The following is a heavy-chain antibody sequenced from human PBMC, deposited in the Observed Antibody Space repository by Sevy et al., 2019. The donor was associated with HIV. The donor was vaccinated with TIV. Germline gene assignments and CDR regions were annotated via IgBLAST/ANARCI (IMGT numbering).Heavy chain of an antibody. CDR1: GFTFSTYW. CDR2: INSDGSNT. V-gene: IGHV3-74*01. D-gene: IGHD3-10*01. J-gene: IGHJ3*02. Sequence: GGSLRLSCAASGFTFSTYWMHWVRQVPGKGLVWVSRINSDGSNTNYADSVKGRFTTSRDNAKNTVYLQMNSLRADDTALYFCGREKISMVPGVPDAFDIWGHGTMVTVSS. CDR3: GREKISMVPGVPDAFDI.